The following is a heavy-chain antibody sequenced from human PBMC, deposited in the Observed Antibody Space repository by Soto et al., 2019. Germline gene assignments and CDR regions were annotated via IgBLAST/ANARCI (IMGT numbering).Heavy chain of an antibody. CDR3: STDPNGDYIGAFDN. D-gene: IGHD4-17*01. Sequence: EVQLLESGGRLVPPGGSLRLSCAGSRFSFSNYAMTWARQAPGAGLEWVSSITGSGGGTTYADSVKGRFTITRDNSKKILYLKMDSLRADDTAVYYCSTDPNGDYIGAFDNWGQGTMVTVSS. V-gene: IGHV3-23*01. CDR2: ITGSGGGT. CDR1: RFSFSNYA. J-gene: IGHJ3*02.